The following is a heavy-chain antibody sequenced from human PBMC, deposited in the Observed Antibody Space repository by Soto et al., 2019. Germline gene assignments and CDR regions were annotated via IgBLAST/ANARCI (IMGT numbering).Heavy chain of an antibody. Sequence: PSETLSLTCAVYGGSFSGYYWSWIRQPPGKGLEWIGEINHSGSTNYNPSLKSRVTISVDTSKNQFSLKLSSVTAADTAVYYCARAPDYGGNRYFDYWGQGTLVTVSS. V-gene: IGHV4-34*01. J-gene: IGHJ4*02. D-gene: IGHD4-17*01. CDR3: ARAPDYGGNRYFDY. CDR2: INHSGST. CDR1: GGSFSGYY.